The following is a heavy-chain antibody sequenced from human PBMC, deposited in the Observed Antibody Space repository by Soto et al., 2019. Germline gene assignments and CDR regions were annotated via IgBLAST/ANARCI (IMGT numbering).Heavy chain of an antibody. CDR3: ARVYCSGGSCYVPYYYYYYMDV. Sequence: SETLSLTCAVYGGSFSGYYWSWIRQPPGKGLEWIGEINHSGSTNYNPSLKSRVTISVDTSKNQFSLKLSSVTAADTAVYYCARVYCSGGSCYVPYYYYYYMDVWGKGTTVTVSS. CDR1: GGSFSGYY. D-gene: IGHD2-15*01. CDR2: INHSGST. V-gene: IGHV4-34*01. J-gene: IGHJ6*03.